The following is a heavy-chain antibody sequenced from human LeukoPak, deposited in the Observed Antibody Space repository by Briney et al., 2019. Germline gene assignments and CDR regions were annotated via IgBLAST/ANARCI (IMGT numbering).Heavy chain of an antibody. CDR1: GGSISSGGYY. Sequence: SQTLSLTCTVSGGSISSGGYYWSWIRQHPGKGLEWIGYIYYSGSTYYNPSLKSRVTISVDMSKNQFSLKLSSVTAADTAVYYCALWFGELGAFDPWGQGTLVTVSS. CDR2: IYYSGST. D-gene: IGHD3-10*01. V-gene: IGHV4-31*03. J-gene: IGHJ5*02. CDR3: ALWFGELGAFDP.